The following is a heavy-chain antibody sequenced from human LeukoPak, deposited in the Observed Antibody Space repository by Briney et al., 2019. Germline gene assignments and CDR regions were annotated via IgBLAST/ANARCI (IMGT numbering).Heavy chain of an antibody. CDR2: ISGSGGST. J-gene: IGHJ4*02. Sequence: PGGSLRLSCAASGFTFSSYAMSWVRQAPGKGLEWVSAISGSGGSTYYADSVKGRFTISRDNSKNTLYLQMNSLRAEDTAVYYCAKDGRFNYDILTSYNYWGQGTLVTVSS. CDR1: GFTFSSYA. CDR3: AKDGRFNYDILTSYNY. V-gene: IGHV3-23*01. D-gene: IGHD3-9*01.